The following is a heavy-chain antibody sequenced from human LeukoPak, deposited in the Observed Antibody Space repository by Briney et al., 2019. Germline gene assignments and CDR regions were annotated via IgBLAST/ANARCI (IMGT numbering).Heavy chain of an antibody. CDR3: ARGLTVTTAFDY. D-gene: IGHD4-11*01. Sequence: PSETLSLTCTVSGGSISSYYWSWIRQPPGKGLEWIGYIYYSGSTNYNPSLKSRVTISLDTSKNQFSLRLSSMTAADTAVYYCARGLTVTTAFDYWGQGTLVTVSS. J-gene: IGHJ4*02. V-gene: IGHV4-59*08. CDR2: IYYSGST. CDR1: GGSISSYY.